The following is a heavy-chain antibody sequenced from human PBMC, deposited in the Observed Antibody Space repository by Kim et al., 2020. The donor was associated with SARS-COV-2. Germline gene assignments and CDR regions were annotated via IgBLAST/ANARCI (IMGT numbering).Heavy chain of an antibody. J-gene: IGHJ4*02. CDR3: ARVLAAAGTLDY. D-gene: IGHD6-13*01. CDR1: GGSVSSGSYY. Sequence: SQTLSLTCTVSGGSVSSGSYYWSWIRQPPGKGLEWIGYIYYSGSTNYNPSLKSRVTISVDTSKNQFSLKLSSVTAADTAVYYCARVLAAAGTLDYWGQGTLVTVSS. CDR2: IYYSGST. V-gene: IGHV4-61*01.